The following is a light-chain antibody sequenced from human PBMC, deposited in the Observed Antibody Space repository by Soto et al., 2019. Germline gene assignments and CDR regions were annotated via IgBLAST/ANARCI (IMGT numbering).Light chain of an antibody. V-gene: IGKV1-9*01. CDR2: AAS. Sequence: DIQLTQSPSFLSASVGDRVTITCRASQGISSCLAWYQQKPGKAPNLLIFAASTLQSGVPPRFSGSGSGTGFTLTISSLQPEDFATYYCQQLHTYPYTFGQGTKLEIK. CDR3: QQLHTYPYT. J-gene: IGKJ2*01. CDR1: QGISSC.